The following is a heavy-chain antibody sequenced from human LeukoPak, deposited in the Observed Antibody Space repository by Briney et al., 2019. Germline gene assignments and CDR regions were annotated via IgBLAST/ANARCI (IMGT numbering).Heavy chain of an antibody. Sequence: GGSLRLSCAASGFIFSTYGMHWVRQAPGKGLEWVAFIQFDGSDKYYADSVKGRFTISRDNAKNSLYLQMNSLRAEDTAVYYCARGLAARRGAFDIWGQGTMVTVSS. J-gene: IGHJ3*02. CDR2: IQFDGSDK. D-gene: IGHD6-6*01. CDR3: ARGLAARRGAFDI. V-gene: IGHV3-30*02. CDR1: GFIFSTYG.